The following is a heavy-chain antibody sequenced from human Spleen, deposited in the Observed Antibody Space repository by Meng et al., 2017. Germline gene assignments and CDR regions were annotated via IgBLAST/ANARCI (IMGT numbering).Heavy chain of an antibody. CDR2: INYSGST. CDR1: GGSISSSYYY. V-gene: IGHV4-39*07. D-gene: IGHD2-2*01. CDR3: ARLVVVPAAMPAFDY. Sequence: QLQLQESCPGLVKPSETLSLTCTVSGGSISSSYYYWGWIRQPPGKGLEWIGSINYSGSTYYNPSLKSRVTISEDTSNNQFSLQLSSVTAADTAVYYCARLVVVPAAMPAFDYWGQGTLVTVSS. J-gene: IGHJ4*02.